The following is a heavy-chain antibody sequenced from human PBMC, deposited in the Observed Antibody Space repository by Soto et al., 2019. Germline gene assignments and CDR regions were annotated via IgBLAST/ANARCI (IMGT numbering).Heavy chain of an antibody. V-gene: IGHV3-23*01. CDR1: GLTFSTYA. CDR3: AKERPNYYGSGGGYYKAGGDY. D-gene: IGHD3-10*01. CDR2: ISGNGANT. J-gene: IGHJ4*02. Sequence: EVQLLGSGGGLVQPGGSLRLSCAASGLTFSTYAMSWVRQAPGKGLEWVSSISGNGANTYYTDSVKGRFIISRDNSKNTLFLQMNSLGAEDTALYYCAKERPNYYGSGGGYYKAGGDYWGQGTLVTVSS.